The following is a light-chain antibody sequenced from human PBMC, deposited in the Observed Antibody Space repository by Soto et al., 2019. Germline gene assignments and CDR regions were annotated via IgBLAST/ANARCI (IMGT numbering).Light chain of an antibody. CDR1: QSISSY. CDR3: QQSYSTPHT. Sequence: DVQMTQSPSSLSASVGDRVTITCRASQSISSYLNWYQQKPGKAPKLLIYAASSLQSGVPSKISGSGFGTDFTLTISSLQPEDFATYYCQQSYSTPHTFGQGTKVDIK. CDR2: AAS. J-gene: IGKJ2*01. V-gene: IGKV1-39*01.